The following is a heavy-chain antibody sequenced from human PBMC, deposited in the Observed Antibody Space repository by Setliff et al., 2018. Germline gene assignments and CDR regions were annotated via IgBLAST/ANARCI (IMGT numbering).Heavy chain of an antibody. V-gene: IGHV1-2*04. CDR3: ARVAIVGPPS. Sequence: ASVKVSCKASGYTFTDYYVHWVRQAPGQGLEWMGWINPNSGGTNYAQKFQGWVTMTRDTSISTAYMELSRLRSDDTAVYYCARVAIVGPPSWGQGTLVTVSS. CDR1: GYTFTDYY. CDR2: INPNSGGT. D-gene: IGHD2-21*01. J-gene: IGHJ5*02.